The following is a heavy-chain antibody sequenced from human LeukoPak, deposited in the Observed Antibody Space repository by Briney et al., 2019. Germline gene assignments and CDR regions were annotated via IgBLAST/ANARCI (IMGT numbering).Heavy chain of an antibody. Sequence: PSGTLSLTCTVSGGSISSYYWSWIRQPAGKGLEWIGRIYTSGSTNYNPSLKSRVTMSVDTSKNQFSLKLSSVTAADTAVYYCARGLYSSSWYYFDYWGQGTLVTVSS. J-gene: IGHJ4*02. CDR2: IYTSGST. CDR3: ARGLYSSSWYYFDY. V-gene: IGHV4-4*07. CDR1: GGSISSYY. D-gene: IGHD6-13*01.